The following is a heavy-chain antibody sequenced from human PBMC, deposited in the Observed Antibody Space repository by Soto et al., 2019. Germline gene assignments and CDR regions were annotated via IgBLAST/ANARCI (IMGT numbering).Heavy chain of an antibody. CDR2: IYYSGST. CDR3: ARHEALDGGYYYYMDV. J-gene: IGHJ6*03. CDR1: GGSISSSSYY. D-gene: IGHD3-10*01. V-gene: IGHV4-39*01. Sequence: SETLSLTCTVSGGSISSSSYYWGWIRQPPGKGLEWIGSIYYSGSTYYNPSLKSRVTISVDTSKNQFSLKLSSVTTADTAVYYCARHEALDGGYYYYMDVWGKGTTVTVSS.